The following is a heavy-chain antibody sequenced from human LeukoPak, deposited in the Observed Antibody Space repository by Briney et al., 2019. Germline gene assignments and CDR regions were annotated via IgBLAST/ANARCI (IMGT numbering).Heavy chain of an antibody. CDR2: IYPVDSDT. D-gene: IGHD6-19*01. V-gene: IGHV5-51*01. CDR3: ARRPGNSGRIDY. Sequence: GESLKISCKTSGYSFSNYWIGWVRQMPGKGLEWMGLIYPVDSDTRYSPSFQGQVTISADKSISTAYLQWSSLKASDTAIYYCARRPGNSGRIDYWGQGTLVTVSS. CDR1: GYSFSNYW. J-gene: IGHJ4*02.